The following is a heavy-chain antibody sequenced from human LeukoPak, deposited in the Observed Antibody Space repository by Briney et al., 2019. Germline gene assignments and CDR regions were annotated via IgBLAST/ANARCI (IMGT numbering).Heavy chain of an antibody. J-gene: IGHJ4*02. CDR3: ARVGYCSGGSCFDY. Sequence: SETLSLTCTVSGGSISSYYWSWIRQPAGKGLEWIGRIYTSGSTNYNPSPKSRVTMSVDTSKNQFSLKLSSVTAADTAVYYCARVGYCSGGSCFDYWGQGTLVTVSS. D-gene: IGHD2-15*01. V-gene: IGHV4-4*07. CDR1: GGSISSYY. CDR2: IYTSGST.